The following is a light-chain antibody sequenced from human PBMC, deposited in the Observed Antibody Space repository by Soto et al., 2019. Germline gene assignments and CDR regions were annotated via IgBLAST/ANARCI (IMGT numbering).Light chain of an antibody. V-gene: IGLV3-1*01. CDR3: QAWDSSTPGYV. J-gene: IGLJ1*01. CDR2: QDS. Sequence: SSELTQPPSVSVSPGQTASITCSGDKLGDKYACWYQQKPGQSPVLVIYQDSKRPSGIPERFSGSNSGNTATLTISGTQAMDEADYYCQAWDSSTPGYVFGTGTKLTVL. CDR1: KLGDKY.